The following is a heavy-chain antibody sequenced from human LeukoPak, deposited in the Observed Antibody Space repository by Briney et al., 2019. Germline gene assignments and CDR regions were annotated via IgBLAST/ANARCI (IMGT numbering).Heavy chain of an antibody. CDR2: IYHSGST. CDR1: GGSISSGGYS. CDR3: ARVGYYDTLDY. V-gene: IGHV4-30-2*01. D-gene: IGHD3-22*01. J-gene: IGHJ4*02. Sequence: SETLSLPCAVSGGSISSGGYSWSWIRQPPGKGLEWIGYIYHSGSTYYNPSLMSRVTISVDRSKNQFSLKLSSVTAADTAVYYCARVGYYDTLDYWGQGTLVTVSS.